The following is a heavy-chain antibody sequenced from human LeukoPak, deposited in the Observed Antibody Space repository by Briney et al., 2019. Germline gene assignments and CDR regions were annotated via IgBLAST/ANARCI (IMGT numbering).Heavy chain of an antibody. CDR3: AKGDDYVWGSYRPPNDY. CDR1: GFTFSSYA. J-gene: IGHJ4*02. D-gene: IGHD3-16*02. Sequence: GGSLRLSCAASGFTFSSYAMSWVRQAPGKGLEWVSAISGSGGSTYYADSVKGRLTISRDNSKNTLYLQMNSLRAEDTAVYYCAKGDDYVWGSYRPPNDYWGQGTLVTVSS. CDR2: ISGSGGST. V-gene: IGHV3-23*01.